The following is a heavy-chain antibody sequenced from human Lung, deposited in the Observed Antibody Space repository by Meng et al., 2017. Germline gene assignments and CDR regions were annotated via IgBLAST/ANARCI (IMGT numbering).Heavy chain of an antibody. CDR3: ARDEDISAAGKLFGDY. J-gene: IGHJ4*02. V-gene: IGHV1-2*06. CDR1: GYNFPDYW. D-gene: IGHD6-13*01. Sequence: VRLVQSGAEVKKPGPSGKVSCKPSGYNFPDYWLHWVRRAPGQGLEWMGRIDPKSGDTHYAQRFQGRVTMTGDTSISTAYMELSGLRSDDTAMYYCARDEDISAAGKLFGDYWGQGTLVTVSS. CDR2: IDPKSGDT.